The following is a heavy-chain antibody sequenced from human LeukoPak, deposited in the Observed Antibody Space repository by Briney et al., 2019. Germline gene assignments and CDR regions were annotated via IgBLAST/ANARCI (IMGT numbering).Heavy chain of an antibody. Sequence: GGSLRLSCSASGFTFSSYAMYWVRQAPGKGLEYVSAISSNGGSTYYADSVKGRFTISRDNSKNTLYLQMSSLRAEDTAVYYCVKATLPAMVSPHFDYWGQGIVVTVSS. D-gene: IGHD5-18*01. CDR1: GFTFSSYA. CDR2: ISSNGGST. J-gene: IGHJ4*02. V-gene: IGHV3-64D*08. CDR3: VKATLPAMVSPHFDY.